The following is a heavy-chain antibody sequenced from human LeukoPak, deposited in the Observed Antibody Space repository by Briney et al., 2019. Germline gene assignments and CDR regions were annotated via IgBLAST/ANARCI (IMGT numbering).Heavy chain of an antibody. CDR3: ARIERDASSGYQFDY. CDR1: GYTFTGYY. D-gene: IGHD3-22*01. Sequence: ASVKVSCKASGYTFTGYYMHWVRQAPGQGLEWMGWINPNSGGTNYAQKFQGRVTMTRDTSISTAYMELSRLRSDDTAVYYCARIERDASSGYQFDYWGQGTLVTVSS. V-gene: IGHV1-2*02. CDR2: INPNSGGT. J-gene: IGHJ4*02.